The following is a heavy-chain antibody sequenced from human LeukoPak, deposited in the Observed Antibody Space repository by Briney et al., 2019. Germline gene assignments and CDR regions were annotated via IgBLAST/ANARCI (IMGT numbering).Heavy chain of an antibody. D-gene: IGHD1-26*01. Sequence: PGGSLRLSCAASGFIFSHYGMHWVRQAPGKGLEWMAVISHDGGESFYADSVKGRFSIYRDNSKNTLFLQIYNLKLEDTAMYYCAKSGDRPFGWDLPFDYWGQGTRVTVSS. CDR1: GFIFSHYG. CDR2: ISHDGGES. J-gene: IGHJ4*02. CDR3: AKSGDRPFGWDLPFDY. V-gene: IGHV3-30*18.